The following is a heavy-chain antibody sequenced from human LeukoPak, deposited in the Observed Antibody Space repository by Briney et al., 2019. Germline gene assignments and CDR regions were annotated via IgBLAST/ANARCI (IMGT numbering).Heavy chain of an antibody. J-gene: IGHJ4*02. CDR3: AKNLRLASGRLYYFDY. Sequence: GGSLRLSCAASGFTFRSYSLTWVRQAPGKGLEWVSSISTGSIYVYYADSVRGRFTISRDNAKNSLYLQMDSLRAEDTAVYYCAKNLRLASGRLYYFDYWGQGTLVTVSS. CDR2: ISTGSIYV. CDR1: GFTFRSYS. D-gene: IGHD3-10*01. V-gene: IGHV3-21*04.